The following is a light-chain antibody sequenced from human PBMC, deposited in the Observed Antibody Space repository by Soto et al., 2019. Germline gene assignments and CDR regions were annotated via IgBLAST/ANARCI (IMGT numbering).Light chain of an antibody. CDR2: ANN. CDR3: QSYDSSLSGYV. V-gene: IGLV1-40*01. J-gene: IGLJ1*01. CDR1: SSNIGAGYD. Sequence: QSVLTQPPSVSGAPGQRVTISCTGSSSNIGAGYDVHWYQQLPGTAPKLLIYANNNRPSGVPGRFSGSKSGTSASLAITGLQAEDEADYYCQSYDSSLSGYVFGTGTKATAL.